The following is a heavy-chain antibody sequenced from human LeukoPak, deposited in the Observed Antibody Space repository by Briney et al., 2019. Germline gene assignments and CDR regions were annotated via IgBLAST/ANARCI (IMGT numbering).Heavy chain of an antibody. CDR1: GFTFSSYS. CDR2: ISSSSSYI. J-gene: IGHJ4*02. CDR3: ARDLQAAAGKDY. D-gene: IGHD6-13*01. Sequence: PGGSLRLSCVASGFTFSSYSMNWVRQAPGKGLEWVSSISSSSSYIYYADSVKGRFTISRDNAKNSLYLQMNSLRAEDTAVYYCARDLQAAAGKDYWGQGTLVTVSS. V-gene: IGHV3-21*01.